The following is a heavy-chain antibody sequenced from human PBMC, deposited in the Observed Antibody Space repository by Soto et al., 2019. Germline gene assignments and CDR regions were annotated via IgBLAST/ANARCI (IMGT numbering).Heavy chain of an antibody. CDR3: ARETPYDYIWGSYRYGYYFDY. D-gene: IGHD3-16*02. Sequence: ASVKVSCKASGYTFTSYGISWVRQAPGQGLEWMGWISAYNGNTNYAQKLQGRVTMTTDTSTSTAYMEVRSLRSDDTAVYYCARETPYDYIWGSYRYGYYFDYWGQGTLVTVSS. CDR1: GYTFTSYG. V-gene: IGHV1-18*01. CDR2: ISAYNGNT. J-gene: IGHJ4*02.